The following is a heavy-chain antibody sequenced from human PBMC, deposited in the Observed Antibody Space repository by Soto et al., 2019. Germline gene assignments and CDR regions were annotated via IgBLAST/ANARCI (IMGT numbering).Heavy chain of an antibody. J-gene: IGHJ4*02. CDR3: ARQYGVYSSGYSFGY. D-gene: IGHD3-22*01. V-gene: IGHV4-39*01. Sequence: SETLSLTCTVSGGSISSSSYYWGWIRQPPGKGLEWIGSIYYSGSTYYNPSLKSRVTISVDTSKNQFSLRLSSVTAADTAVYYCARQYGVYSSGYSFGYWGQGTLVTVSS. CDR2: IYYSGST. CDR1: GGSISSSSYY.